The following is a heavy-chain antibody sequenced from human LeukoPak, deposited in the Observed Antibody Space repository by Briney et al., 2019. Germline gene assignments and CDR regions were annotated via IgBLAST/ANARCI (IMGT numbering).Heavy chain of an antibody. CDR3: ARDLGYCSSTSCYGDAFDI. Sequence: SETLSLTCAVSGGSISSSSWWSWVRQPPGKGLEWIGEIYHSGSTNYNPSLKSRVTISVDKSKNQFSLKLSSVTAADTAVYYCARDLGYCSSTSCYGDAFDIWGQGTMVTVSS. V-gene: IGHV4-4*02. CDR1: GGSISSSSW. J-gene: IGHJ3*02. CDR2: IYHSGST. D-gene: IGHD2-2*01.